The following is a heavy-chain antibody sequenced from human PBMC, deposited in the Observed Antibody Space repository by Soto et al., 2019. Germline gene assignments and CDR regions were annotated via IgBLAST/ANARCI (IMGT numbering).Heavy chain of an antibody. V-gene: IGHV3-13*01. CDR3: ARSEGKQRGTIYYYYGMDV. Sequence: PGGSLRLSCAASGFTFSSYDMHWVRQATGKGLEWVSAIGTAGDTYYPGSVKGRFTISRESAKNSLYLQMNSLRAGDTAVYYCARSEGKQRGTIYYYYGMDVWGQGTTVTVSS. D-gene: IGHD3-16*01. CDR1: GFTFSSYD. J-gene: IGHJ6*02. CDR2: IGTAGDT.